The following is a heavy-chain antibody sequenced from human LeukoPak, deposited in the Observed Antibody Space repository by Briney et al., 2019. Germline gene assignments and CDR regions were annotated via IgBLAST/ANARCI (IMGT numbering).Heavy chain of an antibody. Sequence: GRSLRLSCAASGFTFSSYGMHWVRQAPGKGLEWVAVISYDGSNKYYADSVKDRFTISRDNSKNTLYLQMNSLRTEDTAIYYCAKEDVVVITIRYFQHWGQGTLVTVSS. V-gene: IGHV3-30*18. CDR1: GFTFSSYG. CDR3: AKEDVVVITIRYFQH. J-gene: IGHJ1*01. CDR2: ISYDGSNK. D-gene: IGHD3-22*01.